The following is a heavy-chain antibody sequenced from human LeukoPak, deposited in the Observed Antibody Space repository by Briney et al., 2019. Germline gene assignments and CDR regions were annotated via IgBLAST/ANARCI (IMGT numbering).Heavy chain of an antibody. J-gene: IGHJ3*02. CDR3: ARLGRTARDAFDI. Sequence: SETLSLTCTVSGGSISSYYWSWIRQPPGKGLEWIGYIYYSGSTNYNPSLKSRVTISVDTSKNQFSLKLSSVTAADTAVYYCARLGRTARDAFDIWGQGTMVTVSS. CDR1: GGSISSYY. D-gene: IGHD3-10*01. CDR2: IYYSGST. V-gene: IGHV4-59*08.